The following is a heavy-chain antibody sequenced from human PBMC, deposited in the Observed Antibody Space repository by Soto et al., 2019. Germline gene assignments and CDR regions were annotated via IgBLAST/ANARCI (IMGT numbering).Heavy chain of an antibody. V-gene: IGHV3-15*01. CDR1: GFTFTNAW. J-gene: IGHJ3*02. CDR2: IKSKSDGETI. CDR3: TTGPNLRPLAAFDI. Sequence: VQLVESGGGLVKPGGSLRLSCAASGFTFTNAWMTWVRQGPGKGLEWVGRIKSKSDGETIDYAAPVKGRFTISRDDSXNTLYLQMNSLKTEDPAVYYCTTGPNLRPLAAFDIWGQGTVVTVSS.